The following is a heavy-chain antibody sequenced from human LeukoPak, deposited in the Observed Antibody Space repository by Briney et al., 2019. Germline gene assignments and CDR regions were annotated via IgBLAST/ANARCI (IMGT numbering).Heavy chain of an antibody. D-gene: IGHD3-10*01. Sequence: XSLXCTVSXFSXSSXYYWGWIRQPPGKGLEWLGSVSHSGITYYNSSLNSRVTISVDTSKNHFSLTVNSVTAADTAVYYCARLVIPWGQGILVTVSS. CDR2: VSHSGIT. V-gene: IGHV4-38-2*02. J-gene: IGHJ5*02. CDR1: XFSXSSXYY. CDR3: ARLVIP.